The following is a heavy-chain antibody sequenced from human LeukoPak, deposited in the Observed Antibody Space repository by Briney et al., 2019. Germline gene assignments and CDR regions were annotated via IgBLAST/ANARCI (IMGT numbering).Heavy chain of an antibody. J-gene: IGHJ4*02. D-gene: IGHD1-26*01. CDR1: GFTFSSYA. V-gene: IGHV3-23*01. Sequence: GGSLRLSCSASGFTFSSYAMSWVRQAPGKGLEWVSAISSSGGSTYYADSVKGRFTISRDNSKNTLYLQMNSLRAEDTAVYYCTRESGSRGDFDYWGQGTLVTVSS. CDR2: ISSSGGST. CDR3: TRESGSRGDFDY.